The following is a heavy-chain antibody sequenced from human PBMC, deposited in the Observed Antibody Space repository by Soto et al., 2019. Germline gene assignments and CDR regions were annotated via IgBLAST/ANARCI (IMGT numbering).Heavy chain of an antibody. CDR3: AICSPRYSSGLKAYYFDY. V-gene: IGHV3-23*01. D-gene: IGHD6-19*01. CDR1: GFTFSSYA. CDR2: ISGSGGST. Sequence: EVQLLESGGGLVQPGGSLRLSCAASGFTFSSYAMSWVRQAPGKGLEWVSTISGSGGSTYYADSVKGRFTISRDNSKNTLYLQVNSLRAEDTAVYYCAICSPRYSSGLKAYYFDYWGQGTLVTVSS. J-gene: IGHJ4*02.